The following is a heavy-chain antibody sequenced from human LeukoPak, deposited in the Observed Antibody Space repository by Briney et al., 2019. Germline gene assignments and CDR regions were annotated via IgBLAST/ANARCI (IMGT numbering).Heavy chain of an antibody. D-gene: IGHD3-3*01. CDR3: ARQCYDFWSGYYLDY. V-gene: IGHV4-59*08. J-gene: IGHJ4*02. CDR2: IYYSGST. Sequence: SETQSLTCTGSGGSISSYYWSWIRQPPGKGLEWIGYIYYSGSTNYNPSLKSRVTISVDTSKNQFSLKLSSVTAADTAVYYCARQCYDFWSGYYLDYWGQGTLVTVSS. CDR1: GGSISSYY.